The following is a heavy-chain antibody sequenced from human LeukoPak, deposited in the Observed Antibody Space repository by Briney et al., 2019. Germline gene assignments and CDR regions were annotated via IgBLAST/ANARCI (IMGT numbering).Heavy chain of an antibody. V-gene: IGHV4-61*01. Sequence: PPETLSLTCTVSGGSVSSGSYYWSWIRQPPGKGLEWIGYIYYSGSTNYNPSLKSRVTISVDTSKNQFSLKLSSVTAADTAVYYCAREGRGVVTGYYYYMDVWGKGTTVTVSS. CDR3: AREGRGVVTGYYYYMDV. D-gene: IGHD4-23*01. CDR2: IYYSGST. CDR1: GGSVSSGSYY. J-gene: IGHJ6*03.